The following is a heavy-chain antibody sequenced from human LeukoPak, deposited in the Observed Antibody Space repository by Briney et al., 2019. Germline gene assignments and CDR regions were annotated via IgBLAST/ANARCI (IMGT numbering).Heavy chain of an antibody. CDR2: IRFNGN. CDR1: GFTFSNYA. D-gene: IGHD7-27*01. V-gene: IGHV3-30*02. J-gene: IGHJ4*02. Sequence: GGSLRLSCAASGFTFSNYAIHWVRQTPGKGLEWVASIRFNGNFYADYVKGRFTISRDNSKSTVSLQMDILRTEDTTLYYCARENWDFDFWGQSTLVTVSS. CDR3: ARENWDFDF.